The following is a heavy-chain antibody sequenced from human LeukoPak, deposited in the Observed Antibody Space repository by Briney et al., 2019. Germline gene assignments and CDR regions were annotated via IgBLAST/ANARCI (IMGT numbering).Heavy chain of an antibody. Sequence: PGGSLRLSCAASGFNFSTAAMSWVRQAPDKGLEWVSSVFGSGGATFYADSVKGRCTISRDNSKNTLYLQMNSLRAEDTAVYYCAKELDYTYYFDSWGQGTLLTVSS. D-gene: IGHD3-16*01. J-gene: IGHJ4*02. CDR1: GFNFSTAA. V-gene: IGHV3-23*01. CDR3: AKELDYTYYFDS. CDR2: VFGSGGAT.